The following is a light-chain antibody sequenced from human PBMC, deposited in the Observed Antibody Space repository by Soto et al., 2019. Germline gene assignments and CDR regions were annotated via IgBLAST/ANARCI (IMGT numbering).Light chain of an antibody. CDR2: GGS. CDR1: QGISSW. J-gene: IGKJ2*01. Sequence: DIQMTQSPSSVSASIGDRVTITCRASQGISSWLAWYQQKPGKAPKLLIYGGSSLQSGVPSRFSGRGSGTDFTLTISSLQSEDFATYFCQQANSLPYTFGQGTKLDIK. CDR3: QQANSLPYT. V-gene: IGKV1-12*01.